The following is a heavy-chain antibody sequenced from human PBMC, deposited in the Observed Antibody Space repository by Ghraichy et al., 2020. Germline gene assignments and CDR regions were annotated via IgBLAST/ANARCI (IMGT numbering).Heavy chain of an antibody. V-gene: IGHV4-34*01. D-gene: IGHD3-22*01. CDR3: ARTNYYDSSGYYY. Sequence: SETLSLTCAVYGGSFSGYYWSWIRQPPGKGLEWIGEINHSGSTNYNPSLKSRVTISVDTSKNQFSLKLSSVTAADTAVYYCARTNYYDSSGYYYWGQGTLVTVSS. CDR2: INHSGST. J-gene: IGHJ4*02. CDR1: GGSFSGYY.